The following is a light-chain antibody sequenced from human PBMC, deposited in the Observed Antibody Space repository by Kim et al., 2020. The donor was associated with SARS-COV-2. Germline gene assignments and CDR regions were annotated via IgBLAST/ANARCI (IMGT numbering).Light chain of an antibody. Sequence: DIQMTQSPSSLSASVGDRVTIICRASQGISTYLHWYQHIRGRAPKLLIHGASNLQPGVPSRFTGGGSGTDFTLNITGLQPEDFATYYCQQSYSPMYSFGQGTKLEI. CDR2: GAS. V-gene: IGKV1-39*01. CDR3: QQSYSPMYS. J-gene: IGKJ2*03. CDR1: QGISTY.